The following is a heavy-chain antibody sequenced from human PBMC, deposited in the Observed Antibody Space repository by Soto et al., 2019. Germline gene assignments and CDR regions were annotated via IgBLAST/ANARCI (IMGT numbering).Heavy chain of an antibody. CDR1: GFTFSNAW. J-gene: IGHJ4*02. V-gene: IGHV3-15*07. CDR3: TTLAVIEGLLDY. Sequence: GGSLRLSCAASGFTFSNAWMNWVRQAPGKGLEWVGRIKSKSDGGTTDYAAPVKGRFTISRDDSKNTLYLQMNSLKTEDTAVYYCTTLAVIEGLLDYWGQGTLVTVSS. D-gene: IGHD3-3*01. CDR2: IKSKSDGGTT.